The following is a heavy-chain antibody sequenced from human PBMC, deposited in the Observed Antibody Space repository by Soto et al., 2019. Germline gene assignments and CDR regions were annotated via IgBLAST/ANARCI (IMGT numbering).Heavy chain of an antibody. V-gene: IGHV5-51*01. D-gene: IGHD2-21*02. CDR1: GCSFTSYW. CDR3: ARHRYCGGDCDAFDI. Sequence: GESLKISCKGSGCSFTSYWIGWVRQMPGKGLEWMGIIYPGDSDTRYSPSFQGQVTISADKSISTAYLQWSSLKASDTAMYYCARHRYCGGDCDAFDIWGQGTMVTVSS. CDR2: IYPGDSDT. J-gene: IGHJ3*02.